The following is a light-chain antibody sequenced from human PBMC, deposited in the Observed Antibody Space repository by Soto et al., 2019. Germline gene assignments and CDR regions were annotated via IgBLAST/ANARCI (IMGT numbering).Light chain of an antibody. CDR1: QSVSSSY. Sequence: EIVLTQSTGTLSLSPGERATLSCRASQSVSSSYLAWYQQKPGQAPRLLIYGASGRATGIPDRFSGSGSGTDFTLTISRLEPEDFAVYYCQQYGSSPGYTFGQGTKLEIK. J-gene: IGKJ2*01. CDR3: QQYGSSPGYT. CDR2: GAS. V-gene: IGKV3-20*01.